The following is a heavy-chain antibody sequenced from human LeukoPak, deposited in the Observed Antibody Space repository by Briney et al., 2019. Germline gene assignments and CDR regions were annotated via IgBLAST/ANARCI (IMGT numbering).Heavy chain of an antibody. CDR2: IIPIFGTA. CDR1: GGTFSSYA. Sequence: ASVKVSCKASGGTFSSYAISWVRQAPGQGLAWMGAIIPIFGTANYAQKFQGRVTIITDESTSTAYMELSSLRSEDTAVYYCATHTAIHYYYYMDVWGKGTTVTVSS. V-gene: IGHV1-69*05. J-gene: IGHJ6*03. CDR3: ATHTAIHYYYYMDV. D-gene: IGHD5-18*01.